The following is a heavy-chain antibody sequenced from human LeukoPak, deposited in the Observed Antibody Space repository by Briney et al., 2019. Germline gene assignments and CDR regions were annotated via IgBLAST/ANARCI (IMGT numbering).Heavy chain of an antibody. J-gene: IGHJ1*01. Sequence: GGSLRLSCAASGFTFSSYAMSWVRQTPGKGLEWVSVISGSGGSTYYADSVKGRFTISRDNSKNTLYLQMNSLRAEDTAVYYCAREIYGDSTGGRFQYWGQGTLVTVSS. CDR3: AREIYGDSTGGRFQY. D-gene: IGHD4-17*01. CDR1: GFTFSSYA. CDR2: ISGSGGST. V-gene: IGHV3-23*01.